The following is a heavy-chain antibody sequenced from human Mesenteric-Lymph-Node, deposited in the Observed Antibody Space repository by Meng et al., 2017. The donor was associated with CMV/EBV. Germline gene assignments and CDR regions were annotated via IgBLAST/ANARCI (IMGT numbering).Heavy chain of an antibody. CDR3: AKGGLFYNWFES. D-gene: IGHD3/OR15-3a*01. J-gene: IGHJ5*01. Sequence: GESLKISCAASGFTFSSYSMNWVRQAPGKGLEWVSSISSSSSYIYYADSVTGRFTISRDNSKNEMYLQMSSLRADDTAVYYCAKGGLFYNWFESWGRGTVVTVSS. CDR2: ISSSSSYI. CDR1: GFTFSSYS. V-gene: IGHV3-21*01.